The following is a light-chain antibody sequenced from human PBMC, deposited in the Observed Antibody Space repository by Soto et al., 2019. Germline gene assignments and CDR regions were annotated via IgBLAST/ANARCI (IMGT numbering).Light chain of an antibody. CDR3: QVRDVWPS. CDR2: DAS. J-gene: IGKJ1*01. V-gene: IGKV3-11*01. CDR1: QSVSTS. Sequence: IVLTQSPVTLAVSPGESAVLSCRASQSVSTSLAWYQHKHGQAPRLFIYDASKRAPGIPARFTGSGSGAHFTLTISSLEPEDIAVYYCQVRDVWPSFGQGTKVEIK.